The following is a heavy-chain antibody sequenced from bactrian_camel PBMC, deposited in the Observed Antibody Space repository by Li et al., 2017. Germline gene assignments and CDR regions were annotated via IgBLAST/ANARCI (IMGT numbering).Heavy chain of an antibody. D-gene: IGHD4*01. J-gene: IGHJ4*01. Sequence: DVQLVESGGDLVRPGGSLRLSCSASEFTSARYYINWVRQAPGKGLDWVSNIESGTVKTYYADSVEGRFTISQDNAKNTMYLQMNSLKPGDTAMYYCAADPRPECIATMTSFIDVSGFAVWGQGTQVTVS. CDR3: AADPRPECIATMTSFIDVSGFAV. CDR2: IESGTVKT. CDR1: EFTSARYY. V-gene: IGHV3S40*01.